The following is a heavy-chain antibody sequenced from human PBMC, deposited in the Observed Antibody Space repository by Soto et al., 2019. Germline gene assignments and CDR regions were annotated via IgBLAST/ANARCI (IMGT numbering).Heavy chain of an antibody. CDR1: GFTFSSYW. D-gene: IGHD3-10*01. V-gene: IGHV3-74*01. J-gene: IGHJ4*01. CDR2: INPDGSAT. CDR3: GRGGSDSPMAPGY. Sequence: GGSLRLSCAASGFTFSSYWMHWVRQAPGKGLVWVSRINPDGSATNYADSVKGRFTISRDNAKNTLYLQMNSLRAEDTAVYYCGRGGSDSPMAPGYWGQGTLVTVSS.